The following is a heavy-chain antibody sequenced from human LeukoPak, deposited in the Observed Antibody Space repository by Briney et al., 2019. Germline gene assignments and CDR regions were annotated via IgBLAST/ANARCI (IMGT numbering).Heavy chain of an antibody. V-gene: IGHV3-23*01. CDR1: GFTFSSYA. D-gene: IGHD6-19*01. Sequence: GGSLRLSCAASGFTFSSYAMSWVRQAPGKGLEWVSAISGSGGSTYYADSVKGRFTISRDNSKNTLFLQMNSLRAEGTAVYYCTKDYSSGWYLNYWGQGTLVTVSS. CDR2: ISGSGGST. CDR3: TKDYSSGWYLNY. J-gene: IGHJ4*02.